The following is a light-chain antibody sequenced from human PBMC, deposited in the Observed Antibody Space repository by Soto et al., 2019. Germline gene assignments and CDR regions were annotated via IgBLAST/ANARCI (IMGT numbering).Light chain of an antibody. CDR2: GAS. Sequence: EIVMTQSPATLSVSPGERATLSCRASQRVSSNLAWYQQKPGQAPRLLIYGASTRATGIPARFSGGGSGTEFTFSIRSLQSEDFAVYYCQQYNNWPPMYTFGQGTKLEIK. CDR3: QQYNNWPPMYT. V-gene: IGKV3-15*01. J-gene: IGKJ2*01. CDR1: QRVSSN.